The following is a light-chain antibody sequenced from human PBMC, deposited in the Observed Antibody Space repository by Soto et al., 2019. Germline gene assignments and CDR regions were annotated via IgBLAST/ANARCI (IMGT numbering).Light chain of an antibody. Sequence: QSVLTQPASVSGSPGQSITISCTGTSSDVGGSNYVSWYQQHPGKAPKVMIYEVSDRPSGVPNRFSGSKSGNTASLTISGLQAEDEADYYCSSYTSSTTLVFGGGTKLTVL. CDR2: EVS. CDR3: SSYTSSTTLV. CDR1: SSDVGGSNY. J-gene: IGLJ3*02. V-gene: IGLV2-14*01.